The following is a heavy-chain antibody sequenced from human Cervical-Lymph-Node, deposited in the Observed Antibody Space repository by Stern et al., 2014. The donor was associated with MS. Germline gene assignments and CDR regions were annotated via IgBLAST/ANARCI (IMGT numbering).Heavy chain of an antibody. V-gene: IGHV1-69*01. CDR2: IIPLFGRS. CDR1: GGTFSSST. CDR3: ARELSQVLVY. Sequence: QVQLVQSGAEVKKPGSSVKVSCKASGGTFSSSTISWVRQAPGQGLAWMGGIIPLFGRSNYAQKFQGRVTITADESTSTAYMELSSLRSEDTAVYYCARELSQVLVYWGQGTLVTVSS. J-gene: IGHJ4*02.